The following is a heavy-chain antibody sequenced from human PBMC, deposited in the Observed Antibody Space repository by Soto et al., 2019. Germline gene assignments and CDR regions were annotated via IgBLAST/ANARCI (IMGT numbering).Heavy chain of an antibody. D-gene: IGHD3-16*01. J-gene: IGHJ4*02. CDR3: AKWHTYNYDSLAFSGFDC. Sequence: GGSLRLSCVASGFTFSSYAMTRVRQAPGKGLEWVSAISGGDGSPSYADSVKGRFTISRDNSKNTLYLHMNSLGADDTAAYYCAKWHTYNYDSLAFSGFDCWGQGTQVTVSS. CDR1: GFTFSSYA. CDR2: ISGGDGSP. V-gene: IGHV3-23*01.